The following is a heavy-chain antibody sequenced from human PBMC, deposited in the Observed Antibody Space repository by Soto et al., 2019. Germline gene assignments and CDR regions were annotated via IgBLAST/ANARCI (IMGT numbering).Heavy chain of an antibody. Sequence: ASVKVSCKASGYTFTSYYMHWVRQAPGQGLEWMGIINPSCGSTSYAQKFQGRVTMTRDTSTSTVYMELSSLRSEDTAVYYCAREVFGPYRGNSSFDYWGQGTRVTVFS. CDR3: AREVFGPYRGNSSFDY. CDR1: GYTFTSYY. V-gene: IGHV1-46*01. D-gene: IGHD2-21*02. J-gene: IGHJ4*01. CDR2: INPSCGST.